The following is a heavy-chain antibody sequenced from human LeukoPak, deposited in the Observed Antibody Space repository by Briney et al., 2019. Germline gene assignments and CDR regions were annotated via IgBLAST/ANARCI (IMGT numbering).Heavy chain of an antibody. J-gene: IGHJ4*02. CDR3: ARNVGGLRGFEY. CDR2: VSYSGST. V-gene: IGHV4-59*01. D-gene: IGHD3-10*01. CDR1: GGSISSYY. Sequence: SETLSLTCTVSGGSISSYYWSWIRQPPGKGLEWIGYVSYSGSTNYNPSLKSRVTISVDTSTNQFSLKLSSVTAADTAVYYCARNVGGLRGFEYWGQGTLVTVSS.